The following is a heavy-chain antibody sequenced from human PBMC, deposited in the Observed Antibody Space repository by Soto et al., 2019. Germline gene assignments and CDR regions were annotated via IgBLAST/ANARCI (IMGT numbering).Heavy chain of an antibody. CDR3: ARREYSSSSGHY. Sequence: SETLSLTCTVSGGSISSSSYYWGWIRQPPGKGLEWIGSIYYSGSTYYNPSLKSRVTISVDTSKNQFSLKLSSVTAAETAVYYCARREYSSSSGHYWGQGTLVTVSS. CDR1: GGSISSSSYY. CDR2: IYYSGST. D-gene: IGHD6-6*01. J-gene: IGHJ4*02. V-gene: IGHV4-39*01.